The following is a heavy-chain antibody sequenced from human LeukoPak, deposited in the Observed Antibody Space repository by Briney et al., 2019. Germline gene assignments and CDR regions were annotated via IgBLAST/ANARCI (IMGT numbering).Heavy chain of an antibody. CDR1: GVSVSGYY. J-gene: IGHJ6*02. V-gene: IGHV4-59*02. Sequence: PSETLSLTCSVFGVSVSGYYWTWVRQPPGKGLEGIGQIHYSGKADYNPPLKSRITITVDTSKNEISLRMSSMTAADTGIYYCAKFGADYDMAVWGQGTTVTVSS. CDR2: IHYSGKA. D-gene: IGHD3-16*01. CDR3: AKFGADYDMAV.